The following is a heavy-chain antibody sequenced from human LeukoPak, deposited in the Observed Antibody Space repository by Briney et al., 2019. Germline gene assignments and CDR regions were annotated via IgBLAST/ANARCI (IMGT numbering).Heavy chain of an antibody. CDR1: GFTFSSYA. Sequence: RGSLRLSCAAPGFTFSSYAMYCVRQAPGKGLERAALISYDGSNKYYTESVTGRFTISTHNPKNTLYLQTSSLRPEDTAVYYCASDRLAHGTYAMDVWGQGTTVTVSS. CDR3: ASDRLAHGTYAMDV. V-gene: IGHV3-30-3*01. D-gene: IGHD6-13*01. J-gene: IGHJ6*02. CDR2: ISYDGSNK.